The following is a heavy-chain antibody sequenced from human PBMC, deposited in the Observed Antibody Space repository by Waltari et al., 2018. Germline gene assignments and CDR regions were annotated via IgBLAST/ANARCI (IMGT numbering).Heavy chain of an antibody. V-gene: IGHV4-34*01. CDR3: ARDNSDISDAFDI. CDR2: INHGGKT. CDR1: GGSFSASY. D-gene: IGHD1-20*01. J-gene: IGHJ3*02. Sequence: VRLQQWGAGLLKPSETLSLTCAVHGGSFSASYWSGIRQSPGKGLEWIGEINHGGKTNYNQSVKSRVTISVDTAKRQFSLKLTSVTAADTAVYYCARDNSDISDAFDIWGQGTMVTVSS.